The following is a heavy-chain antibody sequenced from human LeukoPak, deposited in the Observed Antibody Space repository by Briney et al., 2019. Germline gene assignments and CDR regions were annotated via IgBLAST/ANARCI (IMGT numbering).Heavy chain of an antibody. CDR1: GGSISSYY. CDR2: IYTSGST. V-gene: IGHV4-4*07. CDR3: ARDEVYYYDSSGYYYIDY. J-gene: IGHJ4*02. Sequence: SETLSLTCTVSGGSISSYYWSWIRQPAGKGLEWIGRIYTSGSTNYNPSLKSRVTMSVDTSKNQFSLKLSSVTAADTAVYYCARDEVYYYDSSGYYYIDYWGQGILVTVSS. D-gene: IGHD3-22*01.